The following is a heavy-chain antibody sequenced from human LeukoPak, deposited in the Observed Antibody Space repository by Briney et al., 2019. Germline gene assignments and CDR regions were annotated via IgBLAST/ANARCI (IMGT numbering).Heavy chain of an antibody. CDR1: GFTFSSYA. Sequence: GGSLRLSCAASGFTFSSYAMSWVRQAPGKGLEWVSAISGSGGSTYYADSVKGRFTISRDNSKNTLYLQMNSLRAEDTAVYYCAKDTRAHCGGDCYSPSWFDPWGQGTLVTVSS. J-gene: IGHJ5*02. V-gene: IGHV3-23*01. D-gene: IGHD2-21*02. CDR2: ISGSGGST. CDR3: AKDTRAHCGGDCYSPSWFDP.